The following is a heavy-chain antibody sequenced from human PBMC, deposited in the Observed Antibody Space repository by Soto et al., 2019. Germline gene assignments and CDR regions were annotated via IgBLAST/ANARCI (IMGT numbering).Heavy chain of an antibody. V-gene: IGHV1-46*03. CDR3: ARVFPYYYGSGSNDFDY. Sequence: GASVKVSCKASGYTFTSYYMHWVRQAPGQGLEWMGIINPSGGSTSYAQKFRGRVTMTRDTSTSTVYMELSSLRSEDTAVYYCARVFPYYYGSGSNDFDYWGQGTLVTVSS. D-gene: IGHD3-10*01. CDR2: INPSGGST. J-gene: IGHJ4*02. CDR1: GYTFTSYY.